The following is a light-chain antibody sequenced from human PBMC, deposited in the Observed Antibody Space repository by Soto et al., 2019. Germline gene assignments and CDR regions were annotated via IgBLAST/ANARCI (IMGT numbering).Light chain of an antibody. CDR1: QSISPW. CDR2: KAS. CDR3: QQYNTYPLT. Sequence: DIQMTQSPSTLSASVGDSVTITCRASQSISPWLAWYQQKPGKAPTPLIYKASSLEGGVPSRFSGSGSGTAFNITISSLQPDDFATYYCQQYNTYPLTFGGGTTVEIK. J-gene: IGKJ4*01. V-gene: IGKV1-5*03.